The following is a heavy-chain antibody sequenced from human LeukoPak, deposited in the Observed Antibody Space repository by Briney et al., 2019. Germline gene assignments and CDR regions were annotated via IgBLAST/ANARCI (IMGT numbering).Heavy chain of an antibody. J-gene: IGHJ3*02. CDR2: IYYSGST. V-gene: IGHV4-30-4*01. Sequence: PSETLSLTCTVSGGSISSGDYYWSWIRQPPGKGLEWIGYIYYSGSTYYNPSLKSRVTISVDTSKNQFSLELSSVTAADTAVYYCASILDYGAVDAFDIWGQGTMVTVSS. CDR3: ASILDYGAVDAFDI. D-gene: IGHD4-17*01. CDR1: GGSISSGDYY.